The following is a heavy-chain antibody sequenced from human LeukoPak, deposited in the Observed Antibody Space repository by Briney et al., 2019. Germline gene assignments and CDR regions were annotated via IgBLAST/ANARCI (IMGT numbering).Heavy chain of an antibody. V-gene: IGHV3-30*18. CDR1: GFTFSSYG. CDR3: AKGSPYYYGSGSYYVGHYYFDY. Sequence: GRSLRLSCAASGFTFSSYGMHWVRQAPGKGLEWVAVISYDGSNKYYADSVKGRFTISRDNSKNTLYLQMNSLRAEDTAVYYCAKGSPYYYGSGSYYVGHYYFDYWGQGTLVTVSS. J-gene: IGHJ4*02. CDR2: ISYDGSNK. D-gene: IGHD3-10*01.